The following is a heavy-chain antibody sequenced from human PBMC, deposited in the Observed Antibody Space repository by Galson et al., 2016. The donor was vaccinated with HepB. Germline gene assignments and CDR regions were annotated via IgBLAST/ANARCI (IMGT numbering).Heavy chain of an antibody. V-gene: IGHV4-39*07. Sequence: SETLSLTCTVSGGSISSKSYYWGWIRQPPGKGLEWIGSIYYSGSTYYNPSLKSRVTISVDTSKNQFSLELSSLTAADTAVYYCARGIVILNFNAPDSWGQGTLVTCSS. D-gene: IGHD2/OR15-2a*01. CDR1: GGSISSKSYY. CDR2: IYYSGST. J-gene: IGHJ4*02. CDR3: ARGIVILNFNAPDS.